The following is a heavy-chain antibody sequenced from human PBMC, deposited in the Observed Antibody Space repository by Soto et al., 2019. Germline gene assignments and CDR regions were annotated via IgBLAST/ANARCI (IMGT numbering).Heavy chain of an antibody. Sequence: GASVKVSCKTSGYTFTNFGLSWVRQAPGQGLEWMGWISAYNGNTNYAQNFQGRVTMTRNTSISTAYMELSSLRSEDTAVYYCAREVTMIVDNWGQGTLVTVSS. CDR3: AREVTMIVDN. V-gene: IGHV1-18*01. CDR1: GYTFTNFG. D-gene: IGHD3-22*01. CDR2: ISAYNGNT. J-gene: IGHJ4*02.